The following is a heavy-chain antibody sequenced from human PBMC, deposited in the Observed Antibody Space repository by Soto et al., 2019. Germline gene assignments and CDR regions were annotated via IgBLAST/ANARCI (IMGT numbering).Heavy chain of an antibody. D-gene: IGHD1-26*01. CDR3: ARRGAGSCYDAFDI. Sequence: QAQLVQSGAEVKKPGASVKVSCKASGFSFTSYGFSWVRQAPGQGLELMGWISAYSGNAKYEEKSQGRVTMTTDTATSTVYMEVRSLRADDTAVYYCARRGAGSCYDAFDIWGQGTMVTVSS. V-gene: IGHV1-18*04. CDR2: ISAYSGNA. J-gene: IGHJ3*02. CDR1: GFSFTSYG.